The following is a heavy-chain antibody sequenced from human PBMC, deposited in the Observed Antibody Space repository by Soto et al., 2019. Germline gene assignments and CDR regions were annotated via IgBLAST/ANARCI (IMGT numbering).Heavy chain of an antibody. V-gene: IGHV4-39*01. CDR3: ASPVVVTAFDAFHI. CDR2: IYYSGNT. CDR1: GGSISSSRYY. J-gene: IGHJ3*02. D-gene: IGHD2-21*02. Sequence: SETLSLTCTVSGGSISSSRYYWGWIRQPPGKGLEWIGTIYYSGNTYYNPSLKSRVTISVDTSKNQFSLKLSSVTAADTAVHYCASPVVVTAFDAFHIWGQPTMVTVSS.